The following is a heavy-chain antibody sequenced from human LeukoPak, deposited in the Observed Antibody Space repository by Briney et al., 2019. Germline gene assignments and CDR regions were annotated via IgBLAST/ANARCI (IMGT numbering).Heavy chain of an antibody. D-gene: IGHD2-15*01. CDR1: GFTFSSYA. J-gene: IGHJ3*02. CDR3: ARGAPPYCSGGSCYEVDAFDI. V-gene: IGHV3-23*01. CDR2: ISGSGGST. Sequence: GGSLRLSCAASGFTFSSYAMSWVRQAPGKGLEWVSAISGSGGSTYYADSVKGRFTISRDNSKNTLYLQMNSLRAEDTAVYYCARGAPPYCSGGSCYEVDAFDIWGQGTMVTVSS.